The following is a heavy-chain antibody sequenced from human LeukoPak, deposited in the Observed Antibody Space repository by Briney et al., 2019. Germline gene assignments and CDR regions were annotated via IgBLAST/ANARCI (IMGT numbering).Heavy chain of an antibody. CDR1: GGTFSSYA. V-gene: IGHV1-69*13. D-gene: IGHD3-10*01. Sequence: SVKVSCKASGGTFSSYAISWVRQAPGQGLEWMGGIIPIFGTANYAQKFQGRVTITADESTSTAYMELSSLRSEDTAVYYCASPPNRYGSGSYLTEWQYFDYWGQGTLVTVSS. CDR2: IIPIFGTA. CDR3: ASPPNRYGSGSYLTEWQYFDY. J-gene: IGHJ4*02.